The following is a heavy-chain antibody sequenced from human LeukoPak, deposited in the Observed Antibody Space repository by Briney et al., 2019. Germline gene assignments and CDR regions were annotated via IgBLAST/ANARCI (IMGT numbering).Heavy chain of an antibody. V-gene: IGHV3-30*14. CDR3: TRERAVNGWTSAHFDY. J-gene: IGHJ4*02. D-gene: IGHD6-19*01. Sequence: GGSLRLSCAASGFTFSSFSLHWVRQAPGKGLEWVSVISSDGINKYFADSVKGRFTISRDNSKNMLYLQINSLRAEDTAVYYCTRERAVNGWTSAHFDYWGQGTLVTVSS. CDR1: GFTFSSFS. CDR2: ISSDGINK.